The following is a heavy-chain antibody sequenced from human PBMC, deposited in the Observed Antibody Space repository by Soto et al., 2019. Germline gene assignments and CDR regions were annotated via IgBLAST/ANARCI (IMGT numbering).Heavy chain of an antibody. CDR1: GGTFGSQS. CDR2: IVPILDLI. CDR3: ARDAGSGWYNRN. J-gene: IGHJ1*01. D-gene: IGHD6-19*01. Sequence: QVQVVQSGAEVKKPGSSVKVSCQASGGTFGSQSFTWVRQAPGQGLEWMGRIVPILDLINYSPNFQGRLTITAAKSTNTAYMELSSLTHDDTALYYCARDAGSGWYNRNWGQGTPVTVSS. V-gene: IGHV1-69*08.